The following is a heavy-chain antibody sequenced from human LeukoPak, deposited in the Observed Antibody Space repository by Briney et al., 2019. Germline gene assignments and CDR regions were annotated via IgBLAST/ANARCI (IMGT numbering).Heavy chain of an antibody. J-gene: IGHJ4*02. Sequence: SETLFLTCTVSGGSISSYYWSRIRQSPGKGLEWISYIQYSVTTNYNPSLKSRVTLSLDTSKSPFSLKLNSVTAADTAVYYCAGGGYCSRSSCFAPLFAYWGQGILVTVSS. D-gene: IGHD2-2*01. CDR2: IQYSVTT. CDR1: GGSISSYY. V-gene: IGHV4-59*01. CDR3: AGGGYCSRSSCFAPLFAY.